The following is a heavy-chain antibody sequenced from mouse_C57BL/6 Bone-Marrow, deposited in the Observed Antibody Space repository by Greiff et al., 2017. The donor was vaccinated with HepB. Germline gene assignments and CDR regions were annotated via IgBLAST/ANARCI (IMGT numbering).Heavy chain of an antibody. CDR1: GYTFTSYN. CDR2: IYPGNGDT. V-gene: IGHV1-12*01. J-gene: IGHJ3*01. Sequence: QVQLQQSGAELVRPGASVKMSCKASGYTFTSYNMHWVKQTPRQGLEWIGAIYPGNGDTFYKQKFKGKATLTVDKSSSTAYMQLSSMTSEGSAVYFCARPYYGSSPWFAYWGQGTLVTVSA. D-gene: IGHD1-1*01. CDR3: ARPYYGSSPWFAY.